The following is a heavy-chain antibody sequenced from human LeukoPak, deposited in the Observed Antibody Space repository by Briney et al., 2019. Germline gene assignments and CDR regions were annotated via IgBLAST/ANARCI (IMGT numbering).Heavy chain of an antibody. CDR2: LSASGGDT. D-gene: IGHD3-16*02. CDR3: ARAMITFGGVIVKWAFNI. Sequence: GGSLRLSCAASGFTFSNYAMSWVRQAPGKGLEWVSALSASGGDTYYADSMKGRFTISRDNSKNTLYLHMNSLRAEDTAVYYCARAMITFGGVIVKWAFNIWGRGTMVTVSS. CDR1: GFTFSNYA. V-gene: IGHV3-23*01. J-gene: IGHJ3*02.